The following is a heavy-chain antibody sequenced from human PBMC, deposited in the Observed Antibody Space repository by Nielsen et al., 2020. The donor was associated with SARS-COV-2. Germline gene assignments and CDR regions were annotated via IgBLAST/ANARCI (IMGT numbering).Heavy chain of an antibody. V-gene: IGHV3-48*03. CDR1: GFTFSSYE. CDR2: ITSSGSTI. D-gene: IGHD4-17*01. J-gene: IGHJ5*02. Sequence: GGSLRLSCAASGFTFSSYEMNWVRQAPGKGLEWVSYITSSGSTIYYADSVKGRFSISRDNAKNSLFLQMNSLRVEDTAVYYCARAATATSLPAWGQGALVVVSS. CDR3: ARAATATSLPA.